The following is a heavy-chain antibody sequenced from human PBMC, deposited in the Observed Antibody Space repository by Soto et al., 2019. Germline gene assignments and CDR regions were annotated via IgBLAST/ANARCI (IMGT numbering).Heavy chain of an antibody. Sequence: QAQLVQSGDEVKKPGASVKVSCKASGYIFVNYGIAWVRQAPGQGLEWMGWISPYTGNTHAATKVQGRLTMTTDTSTSTAYMDLGSLTSDDTAVYYCVMVDNYVTPTPQDAWGQGTTVTVSS. CDR3: VMVDNYVTPTPQDA. J-gene: IGHJ6*02. D-gene: IGHD3-16*01. V-gene: IGHV1-18*01. CDR2: ISPYTGNT. CDR1: GYIFVNYG.